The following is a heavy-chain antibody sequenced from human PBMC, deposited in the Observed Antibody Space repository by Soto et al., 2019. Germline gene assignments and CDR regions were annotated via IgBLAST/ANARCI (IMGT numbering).Heavy chain of an antibody. CDR2: IVASGGIT. Sequence: GGSLSLSCAASGFTFSSYPMSWVRQALGQGLEWVSGIVASGGITYYADSVKGRFTISRDNSKNTLYLQMNSLRAEDTAVYYCAKNSAATIRVGYDYWGQGTLVTVSS. V-gene: IGHV3-23*01. CDR1: GFTFSSYP. J-gene: IGHJ4*02. CDR3: AKNSAATIRVGYDY. D-gene: IGHD5-12*01.